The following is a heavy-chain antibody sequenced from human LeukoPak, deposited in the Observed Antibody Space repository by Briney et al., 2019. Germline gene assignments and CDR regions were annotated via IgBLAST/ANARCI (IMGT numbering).Heavy chain of an antibody. D-gene: IGHD5-24*01. CDR2: IKEDGSVK. Sequence: PGGSLRLSCAASGFTFSIYWMTWVRQAPGRGLEWVANIKEDGSVKYYVDSVKGRFTISRDNAKKTLYPQMNNLRGEDTAVYFCARRWKLSLDVWGQGTTVTVSS. CDR3: ARRWKLSLDV. J-gene: IGHJ6*02. CDR1: GFTFSIYW. V-gene: IGHV3-7*01.